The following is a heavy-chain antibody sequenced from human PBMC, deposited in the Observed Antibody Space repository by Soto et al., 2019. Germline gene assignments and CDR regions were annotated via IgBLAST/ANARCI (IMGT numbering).Heavy chain of an antibody. D-gene: IGHD3-10*01. V-gene: IGHV1-18*01. CDR2: ISAYNGNT. CDR1: GYTFTSYG. J-gene: IGHJ6*02. Sequence: QVQLVQSGAEVKKPGASVKVSCKASGYTFTSYGISWVRQAPGQGLEWMGWISAYNGNTNYAQKLQGRVTMTTDTSTSTAYMELRSLRSDDTAVYYCARPTSYYGSGSYGIPRPYGMDVWGQGTTVTVSS. CDR3: ARPTSYYGSGSYGIPRPYGMDV.